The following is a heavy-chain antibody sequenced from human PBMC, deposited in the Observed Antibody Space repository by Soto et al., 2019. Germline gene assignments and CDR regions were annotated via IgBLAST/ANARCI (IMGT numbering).Heavy chain of an antibody. CDR3: ARDRLITFGGVEANFDY. Sequence: QVQLVQSGAEVKKPGSSVKVSCKASGDTFSSYALSWVRQAPGQGLEWMGMIIPIFGTANYAQKFQGRVTINADESTNTAYMELSSLSSEDTAVYYCARDRLITFGGVEANFDYWGQGTLVTVSS. J-gene: IGHJ4*02. CDR2: IIPIFGTA. V-gene: IGHV1-69*15. D-gene: IGHD3-16*01. CDR1: GDTFSSYA.